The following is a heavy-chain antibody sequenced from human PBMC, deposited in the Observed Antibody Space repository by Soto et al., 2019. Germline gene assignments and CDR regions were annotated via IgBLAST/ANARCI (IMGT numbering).Heavy chain of an antibody. CDR3: VKGGFWVHYGMDA. Sequence: EVQLLESGGGLVQPGGSLRLSCAASGFTFSGCAMSWVRQAPGKGLEWVSSISFSGDITYYADSVKGRFTISRDNSKNTLYMEMNSLRVEDTAVYHCVKGGFWVHYGMDAWGQGTTVTVSS. V-gene: IGHV3-23*01. CDR2: ISFSGDIT. CDR1: GFTFSGCA. J-gene: IGHJ6*02. D-gene: IGHD3-16*01.